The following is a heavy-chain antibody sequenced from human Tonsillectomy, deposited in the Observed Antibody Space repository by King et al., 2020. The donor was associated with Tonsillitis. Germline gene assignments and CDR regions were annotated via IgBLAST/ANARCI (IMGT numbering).Heavy chain of an antibody. Sequence: QLQESGPGLVKPSETLSLTCSVSGCSISRWAWSWIRQPAGKGLEWIGRVYTSGITNYNPSLKSRVSMSVDTSRNQISLKLTSVTAADSAVYYCATGSGDFDHWGQGTLVTVSS. CDR3: ATGSGDFDH. D-gene: IGHD3-10*01. J-gene: IGHJ4*02. V-gene: IGHV4-4*07. CDR2: VYTSGIT. CDR1: GCSISRWA.